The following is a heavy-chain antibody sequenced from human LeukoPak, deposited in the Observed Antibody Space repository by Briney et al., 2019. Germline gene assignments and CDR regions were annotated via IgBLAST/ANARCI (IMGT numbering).Heavy chain of an antibody. CDR1: GLTFSTYW. CDR3: ARNMGDY. CDR2: INQDGTEK. Sequence: GGSLRLSCAASGLTFSTYWMTWVRQAPGKGLEWVANINQDGTEKNYVDSVKGRFTISRDNAKNSLFLQMNSLRAEDTAVYYCARNMGDYWGQGTLVTVSS. J-gene: IGHJ4*02. D-gene: IGHD2/OR15-2a*01. V-gene: IGHV3-7*04.